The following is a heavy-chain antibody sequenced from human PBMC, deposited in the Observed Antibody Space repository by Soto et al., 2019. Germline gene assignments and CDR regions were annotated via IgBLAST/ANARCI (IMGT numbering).Heavy chain of an antibody. D-gene: IGHD5-18*01. CDR3: ARVAKEYRGISFDS. J-gene: IGHJ4*02. Sequence: SETQSLTSTVSGGSIRSYYWAWIRQPPGKGLEWIGYIYYSGGTNYNPPLESRVTISVDRSRNQFSLRLTSVTAADTAIYYCARVAKEYRGISFDSWGQGTLVTVSS. CDR1: GGSIRSYY. CDR2: IYYSGGT. V-gene: IGHV4-59*01.